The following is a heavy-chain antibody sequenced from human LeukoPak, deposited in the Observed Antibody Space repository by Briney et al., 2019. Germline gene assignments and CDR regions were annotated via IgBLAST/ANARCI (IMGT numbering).Heavy chain of an antibody. Sequence: ASVKVSCKACGYTFTSYAMNWVRQAPGQGLEWMGWINTNTGNHTYARCFTGRFVFSLDTSVSTAYLQISSLKAEDTAVYYCARANSGPQYYYYGMDVWGQGTTVTVSS. CDR3: ARANSGPQYYYYGMDV. CDR1: GYTFTSYA. D-gene: IGHD4-23*01. V-gene: IGHV7-4-1*02. CDR2: INTNTGNH. J-gene: IGHJ6*02.